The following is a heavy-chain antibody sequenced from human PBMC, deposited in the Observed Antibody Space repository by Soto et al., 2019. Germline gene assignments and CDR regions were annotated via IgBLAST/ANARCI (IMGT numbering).Heavy chain of an antibody. CDR1: GFTFSSYS. Sequence: GGSLRLSCAASGFTFSSYSMNWVRQAPGKGLEWVSSISSSSSCIYYADSVKGRFTISRDNAKNSLYLQMNSLRAEDTAVYYCARDPHRGVQAPHFDYWGQGTLVTVSS. V-gene: IGHV3-21*01. CDR3: ARDPHRGVQAPHFDY. CDR2: ISSSSSCI. D-gene: IGHD2-2*01. J-gene: IGHJ4*02.